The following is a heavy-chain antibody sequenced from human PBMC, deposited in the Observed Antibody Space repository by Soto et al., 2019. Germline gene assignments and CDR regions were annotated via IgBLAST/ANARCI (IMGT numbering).Heavy chain of an antibody. CDR3: SRASLSGQLWSTPYYYGMDV. V-gene: IGHV3-33*01. D-gene: IGHD5-18*01. CDR2: IGYDGSNK. Sequence: QVQLVESGGGVVQPGRSLRLSCAASGFTFSSYGMHWVRQAPGKGLEWVAVIGYDGSNKYYADSVKGRFTISRDNSKNTLYLQMNSLRAEDTAVYYCSRASLSGQLWSTPYYYGMDVWGQGTTVTVSS. J-gene: IGHJ6*02. CDR1: GFTFSSYG.